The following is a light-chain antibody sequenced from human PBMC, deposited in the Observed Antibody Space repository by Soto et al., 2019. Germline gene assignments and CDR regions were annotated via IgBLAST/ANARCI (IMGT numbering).Light chain of an antibody. CDR2: KGS. CDR3: QQYNYYPST. J-gene: IGKJ2*01. Sequence: DIQMTQSPSTLSAAIGDRVTITCRASQSISNWLAWYQQKPGKAPKVLIFKGSTLESGVPSRFSGSGYGTEFTLIISGLQPEDFATYYCQQYNYYPSTFGQGTKLEIK. CDR1: QSISNW. V-gene: IGKV1-5*03.